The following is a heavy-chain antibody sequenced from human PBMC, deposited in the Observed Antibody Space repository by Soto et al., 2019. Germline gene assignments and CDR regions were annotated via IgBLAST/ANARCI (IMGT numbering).Heavy chain of an antibody. CDR3: ARYYDFWSGHTRAFDY. CDR1: GYTFTSYD. J-gene: IGHJ4*02. Sequence: ASAKVSCKASGYTFTSYDINWVRQATGQGLEWMGWMNPNSGNTGYAQKFQGRVTMTRNTSISTAYMELSSLRSEDTAVYYRARYYDFWSGHTRAFDYWGEGTLVTVSS. CDR2: MNPNSGNT. V-gene: IGHV1-8*01. D-gene: IGHD3-3*01.